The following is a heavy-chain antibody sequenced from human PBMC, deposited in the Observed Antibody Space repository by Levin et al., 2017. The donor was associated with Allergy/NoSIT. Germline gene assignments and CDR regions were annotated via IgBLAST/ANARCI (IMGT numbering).Heavy chain of an antibody. V-gene: IGHV3-48*02. Sequence: SCAASGFTFSSYSMNWVRQAPGKGLEWVSYISSSSSTIYYADSVKGRFTISRDNAKNSLYLQMNSLRDEDTAVYYCAREPPRSYCSSTSCYRYYFDYWGQGTLVTVSS. D-gene: IGHD2-2*01. J-gene: IGHJ4*02. CDR3: AREPPRSYCSSTSCYRYYFDY. CDR1: GFTFSSYS. CDR2: ISSSSSTI.